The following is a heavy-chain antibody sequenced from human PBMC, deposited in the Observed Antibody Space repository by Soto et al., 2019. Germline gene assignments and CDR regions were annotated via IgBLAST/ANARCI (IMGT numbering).Heavy chain of an antibody. CDR2: IIPICGTA. V-gene: IGHV1-69*06. Sequence: QVQLVQSGAEVKKPGSSVKVSCKASGGTFSSYAISWVRQAPGQGLEWMGGIIPICGTANYAQKFQGRVTITADKSTSTAYMELSSLRSEDTAVYYCAREGYDGYRLSWFDPWGQGTLVTVSS. CDR1: GGTFSSYA. CDR3: AREGYDGYRLSWFDP. J-gene: IGHJ5*02. D-gene: IGHD3-16*02.